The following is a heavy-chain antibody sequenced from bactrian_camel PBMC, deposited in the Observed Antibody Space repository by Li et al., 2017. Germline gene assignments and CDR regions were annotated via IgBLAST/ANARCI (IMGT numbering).Heavy chain of an antibody. CDR2: IAGGRYT. Sequence: VQLVESGGGLVQPGESLRLSCAASGFTFSDYDMSWVRQAPGKGLEWVSHIAGGRYTYYADSVKGRFTISRDNAKNTLYLQMDNLKPEDTAMYYCAARRLHRHSFCYDLSRRDDNDWGQGTQVTVS. J-gene: IGHJ4*01. CDR1: GFTFSDYD. D-gene: IGHD3*01. V-gene: IGHV3S40*01. CDR3: AARRLHRHSFCYDLSRRDDND.